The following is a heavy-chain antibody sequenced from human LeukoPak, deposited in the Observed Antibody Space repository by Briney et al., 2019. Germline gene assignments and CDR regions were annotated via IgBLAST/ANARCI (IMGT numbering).Heavy chain of an antibody. D-gene: IGHD5-12*01. J-gene: IGHJ4*02. CDR1: GYTFTSYY. V-gene: IGHV1-46*01. CDR3: ARDETSGPRDIVATHDLNY. CDR2: INPSGGST. Sequence: GASVKVSCKASGYTFTSYYMHWVRQAPGQGLEWMGIINPSGGSTSYAQKFQGRVTMTRDTSTSTVYMELSSLRSEDTAVYYCARDETSGPRDIVATHDLNYWGQGTLVTVSS.